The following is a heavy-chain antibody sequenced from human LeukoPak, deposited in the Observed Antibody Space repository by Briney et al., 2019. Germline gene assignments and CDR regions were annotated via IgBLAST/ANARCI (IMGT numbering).Heavy chain of an antibody. CDR3: ARERSYGDLAFDP. CDR1: GYTFTGYY. D-gene: IGHD4-17*01. V-gene: IGHV1-2*02. J-gene: IGHJ5*02. CDR2: INPNSGGT. Sequence: ASVKVSCKASGYTFTGYYMHWVRQAPGQGLEWMGWINPNSGGTNYAQKFQGRVTMTRDTSISTAYMKLSRLRSDNTAVYYCARERSYGDLAFDPWGQGTLVTVSS.